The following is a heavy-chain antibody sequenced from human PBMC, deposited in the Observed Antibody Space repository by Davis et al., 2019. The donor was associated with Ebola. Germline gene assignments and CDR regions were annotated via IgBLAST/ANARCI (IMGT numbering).Heavy chain of an antibody. CDR3: ARGARYFDWLLPTYGMDV. V-gene: IGHV4-4*07. D-gene: IGHD3-9*01. CDR2: IYTSGST. Sequence: SETLSLTCTVSGGSISSYYWSWIRQPAGKGLEWIGRIYTSGSTNYNPSLKSRVTMSVDTSKNQFSLKLSSVTAADTAVYYCARGARYFDWLLPTYGMDVWGQGTTVTVSS. J-gene: IGHJ6*02. CDR1: GGSISSYY.